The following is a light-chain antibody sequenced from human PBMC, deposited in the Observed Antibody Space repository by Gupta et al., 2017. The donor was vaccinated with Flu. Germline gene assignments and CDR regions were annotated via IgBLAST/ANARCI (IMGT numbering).Light chain of an antibody. CDR2: EVT. CDR1: SSDVGDYDR. Sequence: QSALTQPASVSGSPGQSITISFTGTSSDVGDYDRVSWYQQHPGKAPKLIIYEVTNRPSGVSNRFSGSKSGNTASLIISGLQADDEADYDCSSYTRATASIIAWVFGGGTKLTVL. CDR3: SSYTRATASIIAWV. V-gene: IGLV2-14*01. J-gene: IGLJ3*02.